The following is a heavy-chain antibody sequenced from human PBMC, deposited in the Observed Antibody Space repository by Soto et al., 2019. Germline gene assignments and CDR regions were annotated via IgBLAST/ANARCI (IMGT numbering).Heavy chain of an antibody. J-gene: IGHJ3*01. CDR2: FIPIIGGG. V-gene: IGHV1-69*01. CDR3: ARRSVSHSNAFDF. D-gene: IGHD2-15*01. CDR1: GGTFRNLA. Sequence: QVQLVQSGAEVKKPGSSLTVSCKAPGGTFRNLAINWVRQAPGQGLEWMGGFIPIIGGGINAQKFQGRVTITSDESTSTAYMELSSLKSDDTAMYFGARRSVSHSNAFDFWGQGTMVTVSS.